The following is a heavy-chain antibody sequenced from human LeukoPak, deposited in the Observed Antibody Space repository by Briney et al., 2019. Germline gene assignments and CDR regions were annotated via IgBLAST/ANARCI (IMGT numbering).Heavy chain of an antibody. CDR1: GYALNELS. J-gene: IGHJ5*02. V-gene: IGHV1-24*01. CDR2: IDREDGQS. D-gene: IGHD1-14*01. CDR3: ATKNLFHL. Sequence: GASVKVSCKVSGYALNELSIHWVRQAPGKGLEWEGGIDREDGQSIYAQNFQGRVSLTDDTSAQTAYMEVTSLRSEDTAVYYCATKNLFHLWGQGTLVTVSS.